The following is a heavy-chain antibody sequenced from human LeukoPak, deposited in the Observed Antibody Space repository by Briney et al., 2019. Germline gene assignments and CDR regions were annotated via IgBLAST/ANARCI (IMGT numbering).Heavy chain of an antibody. V-gene: IGHV3-7*01. D-gene: IGHD1-14*01. J-gene: IGHJ4*02. Sequence: GGSLRLSCTASGFTFSGYWMSWVRQAPGKGLEWVANINEEGSEKYYVDSVKGRFTISRDNAKSSLYLQMNSLRAEDTAVYYCARAKLNLDCWGQGTLVTVSS. CDR1: GFTFSGYW. CDR3: ARAKLNLDC. CDR2: INEEGSEK.